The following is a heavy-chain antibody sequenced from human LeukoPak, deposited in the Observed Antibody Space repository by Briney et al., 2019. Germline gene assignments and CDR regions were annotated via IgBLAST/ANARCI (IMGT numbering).Heavy chain of an antibody. D-gene: IGHD2-2*01. V-gene: IGHV1-69*13. CDR3: ARGGHGSTSRGHAFDI. Sequence: SVKVSCKASGGTFSSYAISWVRQAPGQGLEWMGGIIPIFGTANYAQKFQGRVTITADESTSTAYMELSSLRSEDTAVYYCARGGHGSTSRGHAFDIWGQGTMVTVSS. CDR1: GGTFSSYA. J-gene: IGHJ3*02. CDR2: IIPIFGTA.